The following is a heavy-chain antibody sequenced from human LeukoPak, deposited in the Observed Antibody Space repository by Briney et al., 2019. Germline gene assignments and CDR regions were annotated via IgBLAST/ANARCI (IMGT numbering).Heavy chain of an antibody. D-gene: IGHD6-13*01. V-gene: IGHV3-64D*06. CDR2: IYSDGSRT. CDR3: AKDNSSSWSRWFDP. CDR1: GFTFSSFA. Sequence: GGSLRLSCAASGFTFSSFAMHWVRQAPGKGLEYLSAIYSDGSRTYYADSVKGRFTISRDNSKNTLYFEMSSLRVEDTAVYYCAKDNSSSWSRWFDPWGQGTLVTVSS. J-gene: IGHJ5*02.